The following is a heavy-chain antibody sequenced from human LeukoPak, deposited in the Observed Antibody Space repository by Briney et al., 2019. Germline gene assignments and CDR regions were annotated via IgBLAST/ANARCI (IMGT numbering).Heavy chain of an antibody. J-gene: IGHJ3*02. D-gene: IGHD2-21*01. CDR3: ARSGSSGGGDSFDI. CDR1: GFTFSDYY. CDR2: ISGSSYYT. V-gene: IGHV3-11*06. Sequence: PGGSLRLSCAASGFTFSDYYMSWIRQAPGKGLEWVSYISGSSYYTKYADSVKGRFTISRDNAKNSLYLQMNSLRAEDTAVYYCARSGSSGGGDSFDIWGQGTMVTVSS.